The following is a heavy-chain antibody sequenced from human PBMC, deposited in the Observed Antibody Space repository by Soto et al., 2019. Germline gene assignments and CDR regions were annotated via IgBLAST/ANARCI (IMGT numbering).Heavy chain of an antibody. Sequence: KKTPASVKVSCKASGGTFSSYAISWVRQAPGQGLEWMGGIIPIFGTANYAQKFQGRVTITADESTSTAYMELSSLRSEDTAVYYCARALWAVTTEWYYYGMDVWGQGTTVTVSS. J-gene: IGHJ6*02. V-gene: IGHV1-69*13. CDR3: ARALWAVTTEWYYYGMDV. CDR1: GGTFSSYA. CDR2: IIPIFGTA. D-gene: IGHD4-4*01.